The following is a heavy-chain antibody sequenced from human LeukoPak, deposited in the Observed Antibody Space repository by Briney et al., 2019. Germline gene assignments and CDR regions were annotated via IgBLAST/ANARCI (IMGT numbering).Heavy chain of an antibody. CDR1: GFTFSSNA. J-gene: IGHJ3*02. D-gene: IGHD2-21*02. V-gene: IGHV3-23*01. CDR2: ISGSGGST. CDR3: AKGLAYCGGDCYRYDAFDI. Sequence: GGSLRLSCAASGFTFSSNAMSWVRQAPGKGLEGVSAISGSGGSTYYADSVKGRFTISRDNSKNTLYLQMNSLRAEDTAVYYCAKGLAYCGGDCYRYDAFDIWGQGTMVTVSS.